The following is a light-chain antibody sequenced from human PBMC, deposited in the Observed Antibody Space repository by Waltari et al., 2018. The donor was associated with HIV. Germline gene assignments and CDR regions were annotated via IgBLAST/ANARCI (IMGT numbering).Light chain of an antibody. Sequence: QSALTQPASVSGSPGQSITISCTGTSSDLGTYNYVSWYQQHPGQAPKLMIYDVSNRPSGVSNRFSGSKSGNTASLTISGLQAEDEADYYCSSYTSSSTPVVFGGGTKLTVL. V-gene: IGLV2-14*01. J-gene: IGLJ2*01. CDR1: SSDLGTYNY. CDR2: DVS. CDR3: SSYTSSSTPVV.